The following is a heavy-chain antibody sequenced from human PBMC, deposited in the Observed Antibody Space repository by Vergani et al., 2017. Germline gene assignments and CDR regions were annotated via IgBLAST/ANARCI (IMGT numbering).Heavy chain of an antibody. J-gene: IGHJ4*02. D-gene: IGHD4-17*01. Sequence: QVQVVQSGAEVKKPGASLKISCRASGLTYISYYLHWVRQAPGQGLEWMGVINPLGSSPTYAPQLQGRVTLTRDTSANTVYMEVSSLGSEDTAVYFCANSRLRSFEYWGQGALVTVSS. V-gene: IGHV1-46*03. CDR3: ANSRLRSFEY. CDR1: GLTYISYY. CDR2: INPLGSSP.